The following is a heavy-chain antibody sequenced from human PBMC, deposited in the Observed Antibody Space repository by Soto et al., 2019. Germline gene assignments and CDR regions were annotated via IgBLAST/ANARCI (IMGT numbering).Heavy chain of an antibody. D-gene: IGHD6-6*01. CDR1: GFSLSTSGVG. CDR3: AHSGVRAEAGSSSSPFFDY. Sequence: QITLKESGPTLVKPTQTLTLTCTFSGFSLSTSGVGVGWIRQPPGKALEWLALIYWDDDKRYSPSLKSRLTITKDTSKNQVVLTMTNMDPVDTATYYCAHSGVRAEAGSSSSPFFDYWGQGTLVTVSS. CDR2: IYWDDDK. J-gene: IGHJ4*02. V-gene: IGHV2-5*02.